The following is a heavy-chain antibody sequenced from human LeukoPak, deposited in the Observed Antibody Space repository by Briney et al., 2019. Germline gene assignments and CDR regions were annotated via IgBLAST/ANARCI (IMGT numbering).Heavy chain of an antibody. V-gene: IGHV4-34*01. Sequence: SETLSLTCAVHGGSFTTYYWSWIRQPPGKGLEWIGGVNHSGNTYHNPSLKSRVSMSVDTSKNQFSLRLSSVTAADTAVYYCASKGSMVRPMGVWGTGTTVTVSS. J-gene: IGHJ6*03. CDR2: VNHSGNT. CDR1: GGSFTTYY. CDR3: ASKGSMVRPMGV. D-gene: IGHD3-10*01.